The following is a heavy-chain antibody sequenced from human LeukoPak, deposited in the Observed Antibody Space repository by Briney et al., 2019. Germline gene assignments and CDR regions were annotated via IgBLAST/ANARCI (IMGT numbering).Heavy chain of an antibody. Sequence: PSETLSLTCTVSGGSISSYFWAWIRQPPGKALEWIGLIFHSGYTTYNPSLQTRVTMSIDTSKNEFSLTLTSVTTADTAVYYCVRGHSILGVEARFDPWGQGALVTVSS. CDR2: IFHSGYT. J-gene: IGHJ5*02. D-gene: IGHD3-3*01. CDR3: VRGHSILGVEARFDP. V-gene: IGHV4-59*01. CDR1: GGSISSYF.